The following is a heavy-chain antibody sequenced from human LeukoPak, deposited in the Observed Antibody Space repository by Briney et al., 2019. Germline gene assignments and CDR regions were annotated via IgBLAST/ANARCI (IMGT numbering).Heavy chain of an antibody. CDR2: IYHSGST. V-gene: IGHV4-38-2*02. D-gene: IGHD6-6*01. J-gene: IGHJ5*02. CDR1: GYSISGGYY. CDR3: AREVIAAHSWLDP. Sequence: SETLSLTCTVSGYSISGGYYWGWIRQPPGKGLEWIGSIYHSGSTYYNPSLKSRVTISVDTSKNQFSLKLSSVTAADTAVYYCAREVIAAHSWLDPWGQGTLVTVSS.